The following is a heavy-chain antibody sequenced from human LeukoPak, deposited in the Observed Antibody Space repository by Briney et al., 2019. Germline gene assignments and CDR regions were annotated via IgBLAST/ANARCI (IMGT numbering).Heavy chain of an antibody. CDR3: ARLGYSSSWYLAPYYYYYMDV. V-gene: IGHV4-39*01. J-gene: IGHJ6*03. CDR1: GGSISSSSNY. D-gene: IGHD6-13*01. Sequence: SETLSLTCTVSGGSISSSSNYCGWIRQPPGKGLEWIGSIYYSGSTYYHPSLKSRVTISIDTSKNQFSLKLSCVTAADTSVYYRARLGYSSSWYLAPYYYYYMDVWGKGTTVTISS. CDR2: IYYSGST.